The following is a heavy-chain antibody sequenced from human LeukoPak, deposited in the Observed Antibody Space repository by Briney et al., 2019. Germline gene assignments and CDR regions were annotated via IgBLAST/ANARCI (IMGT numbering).Heavy chain of an antibody. D-gene: IGHD3-22*01. CDR3: ARSAHYSQFDY. CDR1: GGSFSCYY. J-gene: IGHJ4*02. CDR2: IYYSGST. V-gene: IGHV4-59*01. Sequence: SSETLSLTCAVYGGSFSCYYWSWIRQPPGKGLEWIGYIYYSGSTNYNPSLKSRVTISVDTSKNQFSLKLRSVTAADTAVYYCARSAHYSQFDYWGQGTLVTVSS.